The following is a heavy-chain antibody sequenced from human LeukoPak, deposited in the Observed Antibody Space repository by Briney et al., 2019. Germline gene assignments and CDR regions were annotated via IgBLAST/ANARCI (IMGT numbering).Heavy chain of an antibody. J-gene: IGHJ4*02. D-gene: IGHD1-26*01. CDR3: ARGPPSDSGSYYPPFDY. Sequence: SETLSLTCAVSGGSISSGGYSWSWIRQPPGKGLEWIGYIYHSGSTYYNPSLKSRVTISVDRSKNQFSLKLSSVTAADTAVYYCARGPPSDSGSYYPPFDYWGQGTLVTVSS. CDR1: GGSISSGGYS. CDR2: IYHSGST. V-gene: IGHV4-30-2*01.